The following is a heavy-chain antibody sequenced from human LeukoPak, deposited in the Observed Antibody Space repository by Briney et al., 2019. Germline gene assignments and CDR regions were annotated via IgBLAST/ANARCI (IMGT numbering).Heavy chain of an antibody. V-gene: IGHV3-30-3*01. J-gene: IGHJ6*02. CDR3: ARPLAYCGGDCFGDYYYYGMDV. D-gene: IGHD2-21*02. CDR2: ISYDGSNK. CDR1: GFTFSSYA. Sequence: GGSLRLSCAASGFTFSSYAMHWVRQAPGKGLEWVAVISYDGSNKYYADSVKGRFTISRDNSKNTLYLQMNSLRAEDTAVYHCARPLAYCGGDCFGDYYYYGMDVWGQGTTVTVSS.